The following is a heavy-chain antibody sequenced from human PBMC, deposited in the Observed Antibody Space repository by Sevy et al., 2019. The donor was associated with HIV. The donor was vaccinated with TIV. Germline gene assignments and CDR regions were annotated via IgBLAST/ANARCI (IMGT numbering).Heavy chain of an antibody. J-gene: IGHJ6*02. D-gene: IGHD6-13*01. CDR2: ISSSSSYI. CDR1: GFTFSSYS. Sequence: GGSLRLSCAASGFTFSSYSMNWVRQAPGKGLEWVSSISSSSSYIYYADSVKGRFTISRDNAKNSLYLQMNSLRAEDTAVYYCARGKQLAAAWRWDYYGMDVWGQGTTVTVSS. V-gene: IGHV3-21*01. CDR3: ARGKQLAAAWRWDYYGMDV.